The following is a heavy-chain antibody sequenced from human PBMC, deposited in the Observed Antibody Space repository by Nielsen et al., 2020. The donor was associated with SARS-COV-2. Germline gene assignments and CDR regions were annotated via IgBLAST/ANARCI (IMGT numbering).Heavy chain of an antibody. V-gene: IGHV1-18*01. CDR2: ISAYNGNT. D-gene: IGHD3-10*01. J-gene: IGHJ3*02. CDR3: ARIPITMVRGDAFDI. Sequence: WVRQAPGQGLEWMGWISAYNGNTNYAQKLQGRVTMTTDTSTSTAYMELSSLRSEDTAVYYCARIPITMVRGDAFDIWGQGTMVTVSS.